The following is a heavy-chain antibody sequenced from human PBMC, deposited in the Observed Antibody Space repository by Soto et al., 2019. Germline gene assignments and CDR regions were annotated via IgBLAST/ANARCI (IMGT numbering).Heavy chain of an antibody. CDR2: ISAYNGHK. CDR1: GFTFTSYG. Sequence: ASVKVSCKASGFTFTSYGFSWVRQAPGQGLEWMGWISAYNGHKNYAQKFQDRVTLTTDTSTSTVYMELRSLISDDTAVYYCARLKDICYWPPGVDFGGQGTLVTLSS. CDR3: ARLKDICYWPPGVDF. J-gene: IGHJ4*02. D-gene: IGHD2-15*01. V-gene: IGHV1-18*01.